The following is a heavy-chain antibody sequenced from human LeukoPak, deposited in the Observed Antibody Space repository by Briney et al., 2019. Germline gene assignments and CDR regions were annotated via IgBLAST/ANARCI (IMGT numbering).Heavy chain of an antibody. CDR2: IRSDGYHT. CDR3: AKPSGSGVDY. V-gene: IGHV3-30*02. J-gene: IGHJ4*02. Sequence: GGSLRLSCAASGFTFSNYGIHWVRQAPGKGLEWVAFIRSDGYHTYYADSVKGRFTITRDNSKNTLYLQMNSLRLEDMAVYYCAKPSGSGVDYWGRGTRVTVSS. CDR1: GFTFSNYG. D-gene: IGHD1-26*01.